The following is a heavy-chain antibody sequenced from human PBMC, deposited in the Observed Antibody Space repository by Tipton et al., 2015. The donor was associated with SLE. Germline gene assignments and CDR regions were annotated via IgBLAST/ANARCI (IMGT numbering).Heavy chain of an antibody. V-gene: IGHV4-59*02. CDR3: AREPAASGWFDP. CDR2: VYYSGST. CDR1: GDSVSSYY. D-gene: IGHD2-2*01. Sequence: LRLSCTVSGDSVSSYYWSWIRQPPGRGLEWIGYVYYSGSTNYNPSLKSRVTISLDTSRNQFSLKLSSVTAADTAVYYCAREPAASGWFDPWGQGTLVTVSS. J-gene: IGHJ5*02.